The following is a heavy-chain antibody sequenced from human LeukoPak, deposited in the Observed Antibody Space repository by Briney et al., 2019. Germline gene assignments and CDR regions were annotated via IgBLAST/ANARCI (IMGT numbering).Heavy chain of an antibody. D-gene: IGHD6-19*01. Sequence: VASVKVSCKASGYTFTSYGISWVRQAPGQGLEWMGWISAYNGNTNYAQKLQGRVTMTTDTSTSTAYMELRSLRSDDTAVYYCARDPSNSSGRYEIFDYWGQGTLVTVSS. CDR2: ISAYNGNT. J-gene: IGHJ4*02. V-gene: IGHV1-18*01. CDR3: ARDPSNSSGRYEIFDY. CDR1: GYTFTSYG.